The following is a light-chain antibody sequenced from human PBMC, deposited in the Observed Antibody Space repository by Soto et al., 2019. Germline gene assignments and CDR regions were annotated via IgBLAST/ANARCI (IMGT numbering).Light chain of an antibody. V-gene: IGKV3D-15*01. J-gene: IGKJ1*01. CDR2: GTS. Sequence: EIVMRQSPATLSASPGERATLSCRASQSVSGNLAWYQQRPGQAPRLLIYGTSNRATGIPARFSGAGFGTEFTLTISSLQSEDFAVYYCQQYNNWWTFGQGTKVDIK. CDR1: QSVSGN. CDR3: QQYNNWWT.